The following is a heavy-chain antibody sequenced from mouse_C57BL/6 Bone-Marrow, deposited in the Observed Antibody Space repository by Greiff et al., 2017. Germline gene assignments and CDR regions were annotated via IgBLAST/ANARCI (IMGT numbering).Heavy chain of an antibody. CDR1: GYSFTDYN. CDR2: INTNYGTT. V-gene: IGHV1-39*01. Sequence: QLKESGPELVKPGASVKISCKASGYSFTDYNMNWVKQSNGKSLEWIGVINTNYGTTSYNQKFKGKVTLTVDQSSSTAYMQLNSLTSEDSAVYYCAREGYYGRSPDYWGQGTTLTVSS. J-gene: IGHJ2*01. CDR3: AREGYYGRSPDY. D-gene: IGHD1-1*01.